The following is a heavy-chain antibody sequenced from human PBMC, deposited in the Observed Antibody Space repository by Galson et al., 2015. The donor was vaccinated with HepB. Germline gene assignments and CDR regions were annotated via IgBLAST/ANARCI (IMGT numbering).Heavy chain of an antibody. Sequence: ETLSLTCTVSGGSMNSYYWSWIRQTPGKGLQGLEWIGYVYYSDSGNTNYNPSLKSRVTISVDTSKNQFSLNLNSMTAADTAVYYCARGGTMMQIWGQGTMVTVSS. CDR3: ARGGTMMQI. CDR1: GGSMNSYY. J-gene: IGHJ3*02. CDR2: VYYSDSGNT. V-gene: IGHV4-59*01. D-gene: IGHD3-22*01.